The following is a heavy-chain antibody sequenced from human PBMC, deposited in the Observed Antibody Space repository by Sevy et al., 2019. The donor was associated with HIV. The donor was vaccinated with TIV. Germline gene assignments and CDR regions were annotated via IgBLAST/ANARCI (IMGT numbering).Heavy chain of an antibody. J-gene: IGHJ6*02. V-gene: IGHV3-30-3*01. D-gene: IGHD2-2*02. CDR2: ISYDGSNK. CDR1: GFTFSSYA. Sequence: GGSLRLSCAASGFTFSSYAMHWVRQAPGKGLEWVAVISYDGSNKYYADSVKGRFTISRDNSKNTLYLQMNSLRAEDTAVYYCARAQYCSSTSCYKYYYYGMDVWGQGTTVTVSS. CDR3: ARAQYCSSTSCYKYYYYGMDV.